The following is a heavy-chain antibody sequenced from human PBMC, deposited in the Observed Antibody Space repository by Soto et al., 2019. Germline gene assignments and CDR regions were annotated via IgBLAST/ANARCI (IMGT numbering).Heavy chain of an antibody. J-gene: IGHJ6*03. CDR3: ARDWPPGMSDFWSGHGEGPNYYMDV. CDR2: ISSSGSTI. Sequence: GGSLRLSCAASGFTFSDYYMSWIRQAPGKGLEWVSYISSSGSTIYYADSVKGRFTISRDNAKNSLYLQMNSLRAEDTAVYYCARDWPPGMSDFWSGHGEGPNYYMDVWGKGTTVTVSS. CDR1: GFTFSDYY. V-gene: IGHV3-11*01. D-gene: IGHD3-3*01.